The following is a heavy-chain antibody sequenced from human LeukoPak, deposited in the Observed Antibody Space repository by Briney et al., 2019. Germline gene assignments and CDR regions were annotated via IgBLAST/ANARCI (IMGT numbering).Heavy chain of an antibody. CDR3: ARRPRPNYYDSSGYYDGLDY. J-gene: IGHJ4*02. D-gene: IGHD3-22*01. CDR1: GYSFTSYW. CDR2: IYPGDSDT. Sequence: GESLKISCKGSGYSFTSYWIGWVRQMPGKGLEWMGIIYPGDSDTSYSPSFQGQVTISADKSISTAYLQWSSLKASDTAMYYCARRPRPNYYDSSGYYDGLDYWGQGTLVTVSS. V-gene: IGHV5-51*01.